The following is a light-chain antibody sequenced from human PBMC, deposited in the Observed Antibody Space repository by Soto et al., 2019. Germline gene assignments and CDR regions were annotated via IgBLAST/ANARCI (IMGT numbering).Light chain of an antibody. CDR1: QSVSSSF. Sequence: EIVLTRSPGTLSLSLRYSSTRYRTASQSVSSSFLAWYQQTTGQAPRILIYGESNRATGIPDRFSGSGSGTELNLTISRLQSEDFAVYYCQEYNNWTLTCGGGTKVDIK. CDR3: QEYNNWTLT. V-gene: IGKV3-20*01. J-gene: IGKJ4*01. CDR2: GES.